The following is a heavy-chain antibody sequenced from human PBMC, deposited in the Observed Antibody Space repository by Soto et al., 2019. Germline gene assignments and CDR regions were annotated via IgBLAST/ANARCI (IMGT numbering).Heavy chain of an antibody. CDR3: ARDRRINNGYYFYYYGMDV. V-gene: IGHV3-53*01. Sequence: EVQLVESGGGLIQPGESPRLSCAASGFTVNDNYMTWVRQAPGKGLEWVSFIDSGGRTYYADSVKGRFTMSRDNSKNTLYLQMDSLRAEDTALYYCARDRRINNGYYFYYYGMDVWGQGTTVTVSS. D-gene: IGHD3-10*01. CDR2: IDSGGRT. CDR1: GFTVNDNY. J-gene: IGHJ6*02.